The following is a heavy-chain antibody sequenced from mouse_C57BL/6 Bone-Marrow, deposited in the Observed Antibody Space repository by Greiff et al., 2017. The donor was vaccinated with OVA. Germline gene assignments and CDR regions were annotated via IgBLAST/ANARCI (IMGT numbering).Heavy chain of an antibody. J-gene: IGHJ2*01. Sequence: VQLQQSGAELVRPGASVKLSCKASGYTFTDYYINWVKQRPGQGLEWIARIYPGSGNTYYNEKFKGKATLTAEKSSSTAYMQLSSLTSEDSAVYFCARKGDSSGLYYFDYWGQGTTLTVSS. CDR1: GYTFTDYY. CDR3: ARKGDSSGLYYFDY. CDR2: IYPGSGNT. D-gene: IGHD3-2*02. V-gene: IGHV1-76*01.